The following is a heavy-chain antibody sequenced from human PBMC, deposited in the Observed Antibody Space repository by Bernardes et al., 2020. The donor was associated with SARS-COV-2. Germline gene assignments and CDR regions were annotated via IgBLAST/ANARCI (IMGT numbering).Heavy chain of an antibody. J-gene: IGHJ5*02. V-gene: IGHV1-18*01. CDR3: ATVVGYSYGGGWFDP. D-gene: IGHD5-18*01. CDR2: ACKKKT. Sequence: ACKKKTNYAQKFQGKVTMTTDTSTSTAYMELRSLRSDDTAVYYCATVVGYSYGGGWFDPSGQGTLVTVSS.